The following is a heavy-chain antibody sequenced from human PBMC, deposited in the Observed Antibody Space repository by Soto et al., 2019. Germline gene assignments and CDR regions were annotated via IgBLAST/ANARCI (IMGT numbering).Heavy chain of an antibody. CDR3: ARDAYYDFWSGPKGSSYFDY. D-gene: IGHD3-3*01. CDR2: INPIIGGT. CDR1: GGTFSSYT. Sequence: SVKVSCKASGGTFSSYTISWVRQAPGQGLEWMGRINPIIGGTNYAQKFQGRVTMTRDKSTSTAYMELSRLRSDDTAVYYCARDAYYDFWSGPKGSSYFDYWGQGTLVNVS. J-gene: IGHJ4*02. V-gene: IGHV1-69*08.